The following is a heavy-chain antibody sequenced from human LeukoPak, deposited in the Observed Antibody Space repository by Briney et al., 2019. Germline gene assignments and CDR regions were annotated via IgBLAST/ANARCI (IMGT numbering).Heavy chain of an antibody. D-gene: IGHD5-18*01. CDR2: MYYSGST. CDR1: GGSISSYY. CDR3: AREDRYSYGYYYYYGMDV. Sequence: SETLSLTCTVSGGSISSYYWSWIRQSPGKGLEWIGCMYYSGSTNYNPSLKSRVTISGDTTKNQFSLKLSSVTAADTAVYYCAREDRYSYGYYYYYGMDVWGQGTTVTVPS. V-gene: IGHV4-59*01. J-gene: IGHJ6*02.